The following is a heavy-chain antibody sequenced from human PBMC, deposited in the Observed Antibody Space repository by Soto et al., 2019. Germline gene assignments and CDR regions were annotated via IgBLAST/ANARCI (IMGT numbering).Heavy chain of an antibody. J-gene: IGHJ3*02. CDR1: GGSISSYY. V-gene: IGHV4-59*01. CDR3: ARERSDFVEYYYDSSGPTGHAFDI. D-gene: IGHD3-22*01. CDR2: IYYSGST. Sequence: PSETLSLTCTVSGGSISSYYWSWIRQPPGKGLEWIGYIYYSGSTNYNPSLKSRVTISVDTSKNQFSLKLSSVTAADTAVYYCARERSDFVEYYYDSSGPTGHAFDIWGQGTMVTVSS.